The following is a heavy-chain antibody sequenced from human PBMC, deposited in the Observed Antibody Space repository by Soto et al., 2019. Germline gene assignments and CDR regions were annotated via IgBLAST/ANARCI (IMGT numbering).Heavy chain of an antibody. CDR2: IIPILGIA. Sequence: SVKVSCKASGGTFSSYTISWLRQAPGQGLEWMGRIIPILGIANYAQKFQGRVTITADKSTSTAYMELSSLRSEDTAVYYCATNLAGVDWINAFDTWGQGTMVTVSS. D-gene: IGHD3-9*01. V-gene: IGHV1-69*02. J-gene: IGHJ3*02. CDR1: GGTFSSYT. CDR3: ATNLAGVDWINAFDT.